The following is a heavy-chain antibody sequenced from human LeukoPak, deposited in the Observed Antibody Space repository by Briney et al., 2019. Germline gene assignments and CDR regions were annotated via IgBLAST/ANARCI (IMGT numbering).Heavy chain of an antibody. CDR3: ARVLLPLYGMDV. J-gene: IGHJ6*02. Sequence: GGSLRLSCAASGFTFSSYGMHWVRQAPGKGLEWVAFIRYDGSNKYYADSVKGRFTISRDNPKNTLYLQMNSLRAEDTAVYYCARVLLPLYGMDVWGQGTRSPSP. CDR2: IRYDGSNK. V-gene: IGHV3-30*02. D-gene: IGHD3-22*01. CDR1: GFTFSSYG.